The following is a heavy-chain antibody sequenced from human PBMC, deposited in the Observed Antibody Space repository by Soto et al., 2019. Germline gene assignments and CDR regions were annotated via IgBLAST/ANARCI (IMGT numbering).Heavy chain of an antibody. CDR1: GFTFSDYY. Sequence: QVQLVESGGGLVRPGGSLRLSCAASGFTFSDYYMTWIRQAPGKGLEWVSYITGSSDYTNYADSVKGRFTISRDNVKNSLYLQINSLRAVATAVYYCAREYDYGMDLWGQGTTVTVSS. CDR3: AREYDYGMDL. V-gene: IGHV3-11*05. CDR2: ITGSSDYT. J-gene: IGHJ6*02.